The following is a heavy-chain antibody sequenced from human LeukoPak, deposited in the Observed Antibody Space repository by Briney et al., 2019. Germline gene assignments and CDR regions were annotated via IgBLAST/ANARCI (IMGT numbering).Heavy chain of an antibody. CDR1: GFTFSSYA. CDR3: ANNNRDYYYGMDV. Sequence: GGSVRLSCAASGFTFSSYAMSWVRQAPGKGLEWVSAISGSGGSTYYADSVKGRFTISRDNSKNTLYLQMNSLRAEDTAVYYCANNNRDYYYGMDVWGKGTTVTVSS. J-gene: IGHJ6*04. V-gene: IGHV3-23*01. CDR2: ISGSGGST. D-gene: IGHD1/OR15-1a*01.